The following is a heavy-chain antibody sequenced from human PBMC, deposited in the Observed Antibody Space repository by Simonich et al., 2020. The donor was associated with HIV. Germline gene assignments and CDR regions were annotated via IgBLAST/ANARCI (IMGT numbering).Heavy chain of an antibody. J-gene: IGHJ4*02. CDR1: GGSFRGYY. D-gene: IGHD4-17*01. CDR2: NNHSGST. Sequence: QVQLQQWGAGLLKPSETLSLTCAVYGGSFRGYYGSWIRQPPGKGLEWIGENNHSGSTNYNPSLKSRVTISVDTSKNQFSLKLSSVTAADTAVYYCARRHPTTVTTPYFDYWGQGTLVTVSS. CDR3: ARRHPTTVTTPYFDY. V-gene: IGHV4-34*01.